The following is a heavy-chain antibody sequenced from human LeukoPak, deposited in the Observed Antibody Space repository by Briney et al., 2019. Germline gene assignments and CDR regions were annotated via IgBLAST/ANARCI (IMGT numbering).Heavy chain of an antibody. D-gene: IGHD3-22*01. Sequence: AASVKVSCKASGYTFTSYGISWVRQAPGQGLEWMGWISAYNGNTNYAQKLQGRVTMTTDTSTSTAYMELRSLRSDDTAVYYCASSIDSSGYYYQQTFDYWGQGTLVTVSS. J-gene: IGHJ4*02. V-gene: IGHV1-18*01. CDR2: ISAYNGNT. CDR1: GYTFTSYG. CDR3: ASSIDSSGYYYQQTFDY.